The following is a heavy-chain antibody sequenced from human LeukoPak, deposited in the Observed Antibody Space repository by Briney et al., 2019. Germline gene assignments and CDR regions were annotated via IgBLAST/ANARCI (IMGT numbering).Heavy chain of an antibody. CDR2: IKSKTSGGTI. V-gene: IGHV3-49*04. CDR3: TQGGHLDS. CDR1: GFTFGDYT. Sequence: GGSLILSCTASGFTFGDYTMSWVRQAPGKGLEWVGFIKSKTSGGTIEYAASVKGRFTISRDDSKSIAYLQMNSLKAEDTAVYFCTQGGHLDSWGQGTLVTVSS. J-gene: IGHJ5*01. D-gene: IGHD3-16*01.